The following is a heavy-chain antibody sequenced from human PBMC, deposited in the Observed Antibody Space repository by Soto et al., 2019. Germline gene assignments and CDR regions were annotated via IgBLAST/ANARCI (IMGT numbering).Heavy chain of an antibody. CDR1: GGSISTSY. CDR3: ARGRGGYFDL. V-gene: IGHV4-59*01. J-gene: IGHJ2*01. Sequence: QVQLQESGPGLVKPSETLSLTCTVSGGSISTSYWSWIRQPPGKGLEWIGYIYYSGSTNYNPSLKTRVTISVDTSKNQFSLRLSFVTAADSAVYYCARGRGGYFDLCGRGTLVTVSS. CDR2: IYYSGST.